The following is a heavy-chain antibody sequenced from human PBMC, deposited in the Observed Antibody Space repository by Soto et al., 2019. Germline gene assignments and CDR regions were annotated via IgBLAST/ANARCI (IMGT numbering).Heavy chain of an antibody. CDR2: IYWNDDK. CDR3: AHSLRNYDFLSGYYALFDY. J-gene: IGHJ4*02. V-gene: IGHV2-5*01. CDR1: GFSLRSSGVG. Sequence: SGPTLVNPTQTLTLTCTFSGFSLRSSGVGVGWIRQPPGKAPEWLALIYWNDDKSYSPSLNSRLTITKDTSRNQVVLKMTNMDPVDTATYCCAHSLRNYDFLSGYYALFDYWGQGTLVTVSS. D-gene: IGHD3-3*01.